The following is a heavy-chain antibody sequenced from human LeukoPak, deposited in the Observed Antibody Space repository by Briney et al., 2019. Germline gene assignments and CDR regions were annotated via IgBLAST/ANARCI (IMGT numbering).Heavy chain of an antibody. J-gene: IGHJ4*02. CDR3: AGRRRDAAAYDH. D-gene: IGHD2-2*01. V-gene: IGHV3-66*01. CDR1: GFTVNTNY. Sequence: GESLRLSCTASGFTVNTNYMSWVRLAPGKGLEWVSLLHSDGTTYYAESVKGRFTISTDNSRNTLYLHKNSLRVEDTAVYYCAGRRRDAAAYDHWGQGTLVTVSS. CDR2: LHSDGTT.